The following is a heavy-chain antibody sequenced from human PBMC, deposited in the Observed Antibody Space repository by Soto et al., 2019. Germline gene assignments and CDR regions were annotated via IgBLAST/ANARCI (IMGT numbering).Heavy chain of an antibody. D-gene: IGHD7-27*01. J-gene: IGHJ4*02. CDR3: ARDTGDGTFDF. CDR2: INAGYGNT. CDR1: GYTFSSYA. V-gene: IGHV1-3*01. Sequence: GASVKVSCKASGYTFSSYAMHWVRQAPGQRLEWMGWINAGYGNTKSSQKFQDRVTISRDTSASTAYMELTSLRSEDTAVYYCARDTGDGTFDFWGQGTIVTVYS.